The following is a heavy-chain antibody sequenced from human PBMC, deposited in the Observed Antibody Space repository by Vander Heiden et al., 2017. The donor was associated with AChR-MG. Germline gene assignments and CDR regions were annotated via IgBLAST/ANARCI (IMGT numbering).Heavy chain of an antibody. Sequence: EVQLVESGGGLVQPGGSLRLSCAASGFTFSSYSMNWVRQAPGKGLEWVSYISSSSSTKYYADSVKGRFTISRDNAKNSLYLQMNSLRAEDTAVYYCAREGELPCFDYWGQGTLVTVSS. J-gene: IGHJ4*02. D-gene: IGHD1-26*01. CDR3: AREGELPCFDY. CDR2: ISSSSSTK. CDR1: GFTFSSYS. V-gene: IGHV3-48*01.